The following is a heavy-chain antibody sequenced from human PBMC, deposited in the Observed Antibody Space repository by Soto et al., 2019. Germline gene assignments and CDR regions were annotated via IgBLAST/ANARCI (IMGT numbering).Heavy chain of an antibody. V-gene: IGHV3-30*18. CDR1: GFTFSSYA. D-gene: IGHD3-10*01. Sequence: GGSLRLSCAASGFTFSSYAIHWVRQAPGKGLEWVAVISYDGSKKYYADSVKGRFTISRDDSKNTLYLQMNSLRAEDTAVYYCAKALDYHGLGSYNLGPHDYWGQGTLVTVSS. CDR3: AKALDYHGLGSYNLGPHDY. CDR2: ISYDGSKK. J-gene: IGHJ4*02.